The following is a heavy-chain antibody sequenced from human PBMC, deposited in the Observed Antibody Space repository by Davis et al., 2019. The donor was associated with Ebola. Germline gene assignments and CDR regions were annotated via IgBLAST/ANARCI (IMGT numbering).Heavy chain of an antibody. V-gene: IGHV4-59*12. J-gene: IGHJ6*02. Sequence: SETLSLTCTVSGGAISSYQWNWIRQPPGKGLEWIGYVSYSGSTYYNPSLKSRVTISVDTSKNQFSLKLSSVTAADTAVYYCAREVGYYGMDVWGQGTTVTVSS. CDR3: AREVGYYGMDV. D-gene: IGHD1-26*01. CDR2: VSYSGST. CDR1: GGAISSYQ.